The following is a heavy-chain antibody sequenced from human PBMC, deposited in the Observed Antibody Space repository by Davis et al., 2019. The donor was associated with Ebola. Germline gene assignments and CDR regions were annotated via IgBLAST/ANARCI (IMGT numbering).Heavy chain of an antibody. V-gene: IGHV1-46*01. CDR1: GYTFTNYY. Sequence: ASVKVSCKASGYTFTNYYIHWVRQAPGQGPEWMGVLIPSGGSTSYAQKFQGRVTMTRDKSTSTVYMELSSLRSEDTAVYYCARGEEKLVSWFDLWGQGTLVTVSS. CDR3: ARGEEKLVSWFDL. J-gene: IGHJ5*02. D-gene: IGHD6-13*01. CDR2: LIPSGGST.